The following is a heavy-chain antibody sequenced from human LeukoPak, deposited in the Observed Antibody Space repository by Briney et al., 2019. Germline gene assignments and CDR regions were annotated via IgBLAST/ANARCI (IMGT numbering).Heavy chain of an antibody. D-gene: IGHD6-19*01. J-gene: IGHJ4*02. V-gene: IGHV3-30-3*01. CDR1: GFTFSSYA. Sequence: GGSLRLSCAASGFTFSSYAMHWVRQAPGKGLEWVAVISYDGSNKYYADSVKGRFTISRDNSKNTLYLQMNSLRAEDTAVYYCARRKKTPGIAVAGAFDYWGQGTLVTVPS. CDR2: ISYDGSNK. CDR3: ARRKKTPGIAVAGAFDY.